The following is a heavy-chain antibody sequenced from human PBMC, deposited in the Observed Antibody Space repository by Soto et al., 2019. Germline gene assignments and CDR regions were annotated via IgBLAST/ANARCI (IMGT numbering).Heavy chain of an antibody. CDR1: GGSVSSGSHY. D-gene: IGHD5-18*01. CDR3: ARDLQRGYSYGYGAFDI. Sequence: SETLSLTCTVSGGSVSSGSHYWSWIRQPPGKGLEWIGYIYYSGSTNYNPSLKSRVTISVDTSKNQFSLKLSSVTAADTAVYYCARDLQRGYSYGYGAFDIWGQGTMVTVSS. J-gene: IGHJ3*02. CDR2: IYYSGST. V-gene: IGHV4-61*01.